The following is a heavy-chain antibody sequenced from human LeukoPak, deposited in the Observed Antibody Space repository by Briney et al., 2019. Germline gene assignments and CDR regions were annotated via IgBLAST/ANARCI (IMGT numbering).Heavy chain of an antibody. V-gene: IGHV1-18*01. CDR3: ARDEIWGIAARRLRYFDY. D-gene: IGHD6-6*01. J-gene: IGHJ4*02. CDR2: ISAYNGNT. CDR1: GYTLTSYG. Sequence: GASVKVSCKASGYTLTSYGISWVRQAPGQGLEWMGWISAYNGNTNYAQKLQGRVTMTTDTSTSTAYMELRSLRSDDTAVYYCARDEIWGIAARRLRYFDYWGQGTLVTVSS.